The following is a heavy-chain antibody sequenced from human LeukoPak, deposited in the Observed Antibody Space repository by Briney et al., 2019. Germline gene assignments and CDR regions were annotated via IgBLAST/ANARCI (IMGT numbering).Heavy chain of an antibody. J-gene: IGHJ4*02. D-gene: IGHD6-6*01. CDR1: GFTFSSYA. Sequence: GGSLRLSCAASGFTFSSYAIHWVRQAPGKGLEWLTFISYDGRIKYYADSVKGRFTISRDNAKNPLYLQMNSLRAEDTAVYYCARGPYSSSSFDYWGQGTLVTVSS. CDR3: ARGPYSSSSFDY. V-gene: IGHV3-30-3*01. CDR2: ISYDGRIK.